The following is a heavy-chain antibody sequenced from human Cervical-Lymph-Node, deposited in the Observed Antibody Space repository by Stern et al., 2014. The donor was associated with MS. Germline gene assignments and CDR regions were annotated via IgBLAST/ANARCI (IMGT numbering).Heavy chain of an antibody. CDR3: ARDLMEGDSTEGNRFDY. Sequence: VQLVESGPEVRKPGASVKVSCRASGYTFSPFGISWVRQAPGQGLAWMGWISTSKGDTTYAQKLLDRVTMTADPSTGTAYMELRSLRGDDTAVYFCARDLMEGDSTEGNRFDYWGQGTLLIVSS. J-gene: IGHJ4*02. CDR1: GYTFSPFG. CDR2: ISTSKGDT. D-gene: IGHD3-16*01. V-gene: IGHV1-18*01.